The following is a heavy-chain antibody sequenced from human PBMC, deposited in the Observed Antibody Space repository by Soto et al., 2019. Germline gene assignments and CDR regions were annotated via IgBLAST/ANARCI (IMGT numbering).Heavy chain of an antibody. CDR2: IITYSGNT. CDR1: GYTFTNYG. J-gene: IGHJ3*02. D-gene: IGHD6-13*01. Sequence: QVQLVQSGPEVEKPGASVKVSCKAAGYTFTNYGITWVRQAPGQGLEWMGWIITYSGNTNYAQKLQDRVSLTADTSTSTAYMELRSLRSDDTAVYYCARIPGYSTTWYYAFDIWGQGTLVTVSS. CDR3: ARIPGYSTTWYYAFDI. V-gene: IGHV1-18*01.